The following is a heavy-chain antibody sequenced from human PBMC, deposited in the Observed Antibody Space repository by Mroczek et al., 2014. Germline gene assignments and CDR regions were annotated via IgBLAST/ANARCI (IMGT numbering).Heavy chain of an antibody. CDR1: GFTFSSYA. CDR2: ISYDGSNK. V-gene: IGHV3-30-3*01. Sequence: QVQLQQSGGGVVQPGRSLRLSCAASGFTFSSYAMHWVRQAPGKGLEWVAVISYDGSNKYYADSVKGRFTISRDNSKNTLYLQMNSLRAEDTAVYYCARAGGGSYYDYWGQGTLVTVS. D-gene: IGHD1-26*01. CDR3: ARAGGGSYYDY. J-gene: IGHJ4*02.